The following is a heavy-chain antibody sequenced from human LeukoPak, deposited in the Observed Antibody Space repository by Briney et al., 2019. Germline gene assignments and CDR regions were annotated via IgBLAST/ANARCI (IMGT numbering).Heavy chain of an antibody. CDR3: AKQQLVRCFDY. CDR1: GGAISNTSYY. Sequence: SETPSLTCTVSGGAISNTSYYWGWIRQPPGNGLEWIGSASYSGSTYYNPSLKSRVTISVDTSKTQFSLKLSSVTAADTAVYYCAKQQLVRCFDYWGQGTLVTVSS. V-gene: IGHV4-39*05. D-gene: IGHD6-13*01. J-gene: IGHJ4*02. CDR2: ASYSGST.